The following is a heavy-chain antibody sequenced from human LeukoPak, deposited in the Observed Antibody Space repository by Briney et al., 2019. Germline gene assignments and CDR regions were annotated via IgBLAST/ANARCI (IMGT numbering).Heavy chain of an antibody. Sequence: GGSLRLSCAAFSGYWMTWIRQAPGKGLEWVSYISSSGSTIYYADSVKGRFTISRDNAKNSLYLQMNSLRAEDTAVYYCARPPSYYYDSSGYYAYWGQGTLVTVSS. CDR2: ISSSGSTI. V-gene: IGHV3-11*01. CDR1: SGYW. CDR3: ARPPSYYYDSSGYYAY. J-gene: IGHJ4*02. D-gene: IGHD3-22*01.